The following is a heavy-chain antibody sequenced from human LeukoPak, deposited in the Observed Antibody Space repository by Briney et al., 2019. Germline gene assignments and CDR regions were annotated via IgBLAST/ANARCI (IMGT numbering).Heavy chain of an antibody. V-gene: IGHV3-30-3*01. CDR1: GLTFRSHA. D-gene: IGHD2/OR15-2a*01. Sequence: PGGSLRLSCAASGLTFRSHAVHWVRQAPGKGLQRVAFISYDGNIKYYADSVKGRFTISRDNSKNTLFLQMNSLRSEDTAMYYCARNPEREYWFDPWGQGTLVTVSS. J-gene: IGHJ5*02. CDR2: ISYDGNIK. CDR3: ARNPEREYWFDP.